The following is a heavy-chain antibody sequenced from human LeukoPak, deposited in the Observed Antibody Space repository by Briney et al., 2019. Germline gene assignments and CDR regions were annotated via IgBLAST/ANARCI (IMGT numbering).Heavy chain of an antibody. CDR2: LNPNTGGT. V-gene: IGHV1-2*02. CDR3: ARSGRGTYFYFDL. J-gene: IGHJ4*02. D-gene: IGHD1-26*01. Sequence: ASVKVSCKASGYTFTGYYMHWVRQAPGQGLEWMGWLNPNTGGTNYAQKFQGRVTMTRDTSISTAYMELSGLRSDDTAVYYCARSGRGTYFYFDLWGQGTLVTVSS. CDR1: GYTFTGYY.